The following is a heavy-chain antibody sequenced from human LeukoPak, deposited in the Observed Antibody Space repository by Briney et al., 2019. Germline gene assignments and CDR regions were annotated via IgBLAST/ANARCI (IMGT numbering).Heavy chain of an antibody. J-gene: IGHJ3*01. Sequence: ASVKVSCKASGYTFTGYYMHWVRQAPGQGLEWMGRFDPYSGGASSALKFEGRVTVTRDPSISTDYMELSRLRPDDTAVYYCAGGGGSYGDVWGQGTAVTVSS. V-gene: IGHV1-2*06. D-gene: IGHD1-26*01. CDR3: AGGGGSYGDV. CDR1: GYTFTGYY. CDR2: FDPYSGGA.